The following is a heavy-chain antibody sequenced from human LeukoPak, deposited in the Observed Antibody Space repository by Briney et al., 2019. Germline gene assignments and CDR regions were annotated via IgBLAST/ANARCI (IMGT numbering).Heavy chain of an antibody. CDR3: AKVPTYYYASSGYYEGDFFDN. J-gene: IGHJ4*02. CDR1: GFTFNSYA. CDR2: ISYDGSNN. D-gene: IGHD3-22*01. V-gene: IGHV3-30*04. Sequence: PGRSLRLSCAASGFTFNSYALHWVRQAPGKGLEWVAVISYDGSNNYYGESVKGRFTISRDNSKNTLYLQMNSLRAEDTAVYYCAKVPTYYYASSGYYEGDFFDNWGQGTLVTVSS.